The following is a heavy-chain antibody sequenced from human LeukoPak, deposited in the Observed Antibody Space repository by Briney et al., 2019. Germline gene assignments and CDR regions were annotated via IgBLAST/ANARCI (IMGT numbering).Heavy chain of an antibody. CDR2: IYTSGST. Sequence: SETLSLTCTVSGGSISSGSYYWSWIRQPAGKGLEWIGRIYTSGSTNYNPSLKSRVTISVDTSKNQFSLKLSSVTAADTAVYYCARDRDIYYMDVWGKGTTVTVSS. CDR1: GGSISSGSYY. V-gene: IGHV4-61*02. J-gene: IGHJ6*03. CDR3: ARDRDIYYMDV.